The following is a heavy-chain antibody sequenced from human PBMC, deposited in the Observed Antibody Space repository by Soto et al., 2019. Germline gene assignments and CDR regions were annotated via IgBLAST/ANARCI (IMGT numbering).Heavy chain of an antibody. V-gene: IGHV4-59*01. D-gene: IGHD6-13*01. CDR3: ARYRREAVAGYTLDN. J-gene: IGHJ4*02. Sequence: PSETLSLTCTVSGGSISSNYWTWIRQPPGKGLEWIGYVYNSGSTNYNPSLESRVTISEDTSKSQFSLKVNSMTAAGTAVYYCARYRREAVAGYTLDNWGQGILVTVSS. CDR2: VYNSGST. CDR1: GGSISSNY.